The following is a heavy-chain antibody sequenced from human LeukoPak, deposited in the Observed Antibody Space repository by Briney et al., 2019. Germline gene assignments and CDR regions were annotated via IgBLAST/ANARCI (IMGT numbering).Heavy chain of an antibody. Sequence: GGSLRLSCAASGFSFSDSAMHWVRQASGKGLEWLGRIRSKANRYATAYAASVKGRFTISRDDSKNTLYLQMNSLRAEDTAVYYCAKPQTLYSSSWYDALDIWGQGTMVTVSS. J-gene: IGHJ3*02. D-gene: IGHD6-13*01. V-gene: IGHV3-73*01. CDR3: AKPQTLYSSSWYDALDI. CDR2: IRSKANRYAT. CDR1: GFSFSDSA.